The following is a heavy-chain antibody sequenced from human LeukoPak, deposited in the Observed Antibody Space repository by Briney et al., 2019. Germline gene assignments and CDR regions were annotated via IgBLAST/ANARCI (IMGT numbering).Heavy chain of an antibody. Sequence: SETLSLTCAVYGGSFSGYYWSWIRQPPGKGLEWIGEINHSGSTKYNPSLKSRVTISVDKSKNQFSLKLSSVTAADTAVYYCAREKQVTMVRGVIKYYYYMDVWGKGTTVTVSS. CDR1: GGSFSGYY. CDR2: INHSGST. J-gene: IGHJ6*03. CDR3: AREKQVTMVRGVIKYYYYMDV. V-gene: IGHV4-34*01. D-gene: IGHD3-10*01.